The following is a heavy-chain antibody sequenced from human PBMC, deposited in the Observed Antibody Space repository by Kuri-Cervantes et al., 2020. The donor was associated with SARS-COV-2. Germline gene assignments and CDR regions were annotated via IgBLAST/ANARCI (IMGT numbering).Heavy chain of an antibody. J-gene: IGHJ4*02. D-gene: IGHD4-17*01. V-gene: IGHV3-48*03. CDR2: ISSSGSTI. Sequence: GGSLRLSCAASGFTFSSDEMNWVRQAPGKGLEWVSYISSSGSTIFYADSVKGRFTNSRDNAKNSLYLQMNSLRAEDTAVYYCARAPTVTLDYWGQGTLVTVSS. CDR3: ARAPTVTLDY. CDR1: GFTFSSDE.